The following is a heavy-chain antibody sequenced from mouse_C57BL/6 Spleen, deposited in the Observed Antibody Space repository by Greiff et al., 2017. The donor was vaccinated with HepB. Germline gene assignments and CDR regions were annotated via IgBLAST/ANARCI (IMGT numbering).Heavy chain of an antibody. CDR1: GYTFTDYN. V-gene: IGHV1-18*01. CDR3: ARRDRGPYAMDY. CDR2: INPNNGGT. J-gene: IGHJ4*01. Sequence: EVQLQQSGPELVKPGASVKIPCKASGYTFTDYNMDWVKQSHGKSLEWIGDINPNNGGTIYNQKFKGKATLTVDKSSSTAYMELRSLTSEDTAVYYCARRDRGPYAMDYWGQGTSVTVSS.